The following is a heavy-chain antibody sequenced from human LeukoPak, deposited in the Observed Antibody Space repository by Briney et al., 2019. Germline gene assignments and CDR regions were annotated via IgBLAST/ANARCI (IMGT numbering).Heavy chain of an antibody. V-gene: IGHV4-34*01. D-gene: IGHD6-19*01. J-gene: IGHJ4*02. CDR3: ARRGSGWYWKYYFDY. CDR1: GGSFSGYY. Sequence: SETLSLTCAVYGGSFSGYYWSWIRQPPGKGLEWIGEINHSGSTNYNPSLKSRVTISVDTSKNQFSLKLSSVTAADTAVYYCARRGSGWYWKYYFDYWGQGTLVTVSS. CDR2: INHSGST.